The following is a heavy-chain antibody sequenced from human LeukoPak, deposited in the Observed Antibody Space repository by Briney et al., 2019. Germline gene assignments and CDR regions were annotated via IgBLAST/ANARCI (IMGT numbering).Heavy chain of an antibody. CDR1: GFTFSXXX. CDR3: TTDGGPHYGIDV. CDR2: ITRXTXGGTT. V-gene: IGHV3-15*01. J-gene: IGHJ6*02. Sequence: GGSXRXSXAXSGFTFSXXXXXXXRQAXGXXXXXXXRITRXTXGGTTDXAAXVKGXXTISRDDSKNTLYLQMNGLKTEDTAVYYCTTDGGPHYGIDVWGQGTTVTVSS. D-gene: IGHD3-16*01.